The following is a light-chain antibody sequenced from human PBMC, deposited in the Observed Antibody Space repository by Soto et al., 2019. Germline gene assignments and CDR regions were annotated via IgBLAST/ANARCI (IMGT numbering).Light chain of an antibody. CDR1: QSISSW. CDR3: QEYDSYSST. J-gene: IGKJ2*01. V-gene: IGKV1-5*01. CDR2: DAS. Sequence: DIQMTQSPSTLSASVGDRVTITCRASQSISSWLAWYQQKPGKAPKVLIYDASSFESGVPSRFSGSGSGTEFTLTISSLQPDDFATDYCQEYDSYSSTFGQGTKLQIK.